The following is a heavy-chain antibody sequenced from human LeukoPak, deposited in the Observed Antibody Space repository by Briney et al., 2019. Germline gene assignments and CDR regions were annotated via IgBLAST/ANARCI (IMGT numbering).Heavy chain of an antibody. J-gene: IGHJ4*02. V-gene: IGHV3-7*04. CDR3: ARDQLGGNVDY. D-gene: IGHD4-23*01. CDR2: MKQDGSEK. Sequence: PGGSLRLSCVASGFTFSSYWMSWVRQAPGKGLEWVANMKQDGSEKYYVDSVNGRFTISRDNAKNSLYLQMNSLRAEDTAVYYCARDQLGGNVDYWGQGTLVTVSS. CDR1: GFTFSSYW.